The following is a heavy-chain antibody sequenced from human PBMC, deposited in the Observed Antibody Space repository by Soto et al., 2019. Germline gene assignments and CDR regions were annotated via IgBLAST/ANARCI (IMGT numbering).Heavy chain of an antibody. J-gene: IGHJ4*02. D-gene: IGHD3-10*01. CDR2: ISGSDGST. Sequence: GGSLRLYCAASGFTFSNYAMSWDRQAPGKGLEWVSTISGSDGSTYYADSVKGRFTISRDNSKNTLYLQMNSLRAEDTAVYYCAKKFHYGSGTFLYYFDYWGQGT. CDR3: AKKFHYGSGTFLYYFDY. CDR1: GFTFSNYA. V-gene: IGHV3-23*01.